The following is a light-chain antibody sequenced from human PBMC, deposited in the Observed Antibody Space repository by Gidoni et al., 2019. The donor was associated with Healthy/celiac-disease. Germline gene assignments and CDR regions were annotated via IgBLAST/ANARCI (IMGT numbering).Light chain of an antibody. CDR3: QQRSNWPRGT. J-gene: IGKJ3*01. V-gene: IGKV3-11*01. Sequence: EIVLTQSPATLSLSPGERATLSCRASQSVSSYLAWYQQKPGQAPRLLIYDASNRATGIPARFSGSGSGTDFTLTISSLEPEDFAVYYCQQRSNWPRGTFXPXTKVXIK. CDR2: DAS. CDR1: QSVSSY.